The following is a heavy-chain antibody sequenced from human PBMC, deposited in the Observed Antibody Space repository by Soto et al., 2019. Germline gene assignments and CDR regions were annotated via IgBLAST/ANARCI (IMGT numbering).Heavy chain of an antibody. CDR2: IIPIFGTA. V-gene: IGHV1-69*13. J-gene: IGHJ6*02. Sequence: SVKVSCKASGGTLSSHSITWVRQAPGQGLEWMGGIIPIFGTANYAQKFQGRVTITADESTSTAYMELSSLRSEDTAVYYCASGAAAGTYEGYYYYYGMDVWGQGTTVTVSS. D-gene: IGHD6-13*01. CDR3: ASGAAAGTYEGYYYYYGMDV. CDR1: GGTLSSHS.